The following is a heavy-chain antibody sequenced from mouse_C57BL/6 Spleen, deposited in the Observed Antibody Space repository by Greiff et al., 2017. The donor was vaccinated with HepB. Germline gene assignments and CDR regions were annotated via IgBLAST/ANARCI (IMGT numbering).Heavy chain of an antibody. D-gene: IGHD1-1*01. CDR2: IYPGNSDT. V-gene: IGHV1-5*01. Sequence: VQRKKEGKGGGRKGEGVKRGGKRGGEEVNSEGRNGVKPRPGQGVEWIGAIYPGNSDTSYNQKFKGKAKLTAVTSASTAYMELSSLTNEDSAVYYCRVYGGDFDYWGQGTTLTVSS. CDR1: GEEVNSEG. J-gene: IGHJ2*01. CDR3: RVYGGDFDY.